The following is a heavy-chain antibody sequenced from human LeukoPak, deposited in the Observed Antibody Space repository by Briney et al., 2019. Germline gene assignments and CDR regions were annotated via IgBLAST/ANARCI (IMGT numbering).Heavy chain of an antibody. Sequence: GGSLRLSCAASGFTFSSYWMSWVRQAPGKELEWVANIKQDGSEKYYVDSVKGRFTISRDDAKNSLYLQMNSLRAEDTAVYYCASSNSYGYDYWGQGTLVTVSS. CDR1: GFTFSSYW. CDR3: ASSNSYGYDY. CDR2: IKQDGSEK. V-gene: IGHV3-7*01. D-gene: IGHD5-18*01. J-gene: IGHJ4*02.